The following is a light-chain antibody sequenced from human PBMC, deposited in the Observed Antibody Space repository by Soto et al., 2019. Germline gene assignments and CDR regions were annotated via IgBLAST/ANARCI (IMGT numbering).Light chain of an antibody. CDR3: QQTGSFPRT. CDR2: AAS. V-gene: IGKV1-12*01. Sequence: DIPMTQSPSSVSASVGDRVTITCRTSQGINNWLAWYQQKPGRAPQLLIYAASNLQSGVPSRFSGSGSGTDFTLTISSLQPEDFATYYCQQTGSFPRTFGQGTKVEIK. CDR1: QGINNW. J-gene: IGKJ1*01.